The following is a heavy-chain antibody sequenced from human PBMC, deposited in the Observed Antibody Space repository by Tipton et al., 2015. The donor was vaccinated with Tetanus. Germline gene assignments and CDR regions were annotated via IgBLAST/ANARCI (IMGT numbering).Heavy chain of an antibody. J-gene: IGHJ4*02. CDR2: MDPKTGHA. Sequence: QLVQSGPEVKKPGASVKVSCKAFAYAFASYDLNWVRQATGQGLEWLGYMDPKTGHATYAQKFQGRVTMTSNISITTAYMELRNLRSDDTAVYYCARGNRGSSWFLWGQGTLVTVSS. CDR1: AYAFASYD. V-gene: IGHV1-8*01. D-gene: IGHD6-13*01. CDR3: ARGNRGSSWFL.